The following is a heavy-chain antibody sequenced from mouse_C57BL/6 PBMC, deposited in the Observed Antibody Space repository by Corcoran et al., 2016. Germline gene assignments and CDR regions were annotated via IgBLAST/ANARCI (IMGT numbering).Heavy chain of an antibody. D-gene: IGHD1-1*01. CDR2: ISYDGSN. CDR1: GYSITSGYY. J-gene: IGHJ2*01. CDR3: ATRGYYDDYFDY. Sequence: DVQLQESGPGLVKPSQSLSLTCSVTGYSITSGYYWNWIRQFPGNKLEWMGYISYDGSNNYNPSLKNRISITRDTSKNQFFLKLNSVTTEDTATYYWATRGYYDDYFDYWGQGTTLTVSS. V-gene: IGHV3-6*01.